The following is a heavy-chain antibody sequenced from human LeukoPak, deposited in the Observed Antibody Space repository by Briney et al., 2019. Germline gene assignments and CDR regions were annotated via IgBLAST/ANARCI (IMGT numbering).Heavy chain of an antibody. CDR3: AREGAIGEIWFDP. V-gene: IGHV4-61*02. J-gene: IGHJ5*02. D-gene: IGHD3-16*01. Sequence: SETLSLTCTVSGGSISSGSYYWSWIRQPAGKGLEWIGRIYTSGSTNYNPSLKSRVTISVDTSKNQFSLKLSSVTAADTAVYYCAREGAIGEIWFDPWGQGTLVTVSS. CDR1: GGSISSGSYY. CDR2: IYTSGST.